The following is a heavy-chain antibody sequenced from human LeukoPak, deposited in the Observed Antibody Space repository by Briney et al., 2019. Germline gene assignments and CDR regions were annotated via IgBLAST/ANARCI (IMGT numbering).Heavy chain of an antibody. CDR3: AKKTSYCAGDCFPYYFDY. Sequence: GGSLRLSCVASGFTFSSYTMTWVRQAPGEGLEWVSGISGDSTGTYYADSVKGRFTVSRDNPKNTLFLQMNSLRAEDTAVYYCAKKTSYCAGDCFPYYFDYWGRGTLVTVSS. V-gene: IGHV3-23*01. CDR1: GFTFSSYT. D-gene: IGHD2-21*02. CDR2: ISGDSTGT. J-gene: IGHJ4*02.